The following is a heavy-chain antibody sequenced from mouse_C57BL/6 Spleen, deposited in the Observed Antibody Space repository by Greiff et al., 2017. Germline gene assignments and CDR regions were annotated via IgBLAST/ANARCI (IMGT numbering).Heavy chain of an antibody. V-gene: IGHV1-53*01. Sequence: QVQLQQPGTELVKPGASVKLSCKASGYTFTSSWMHWVKQRPGQGLEWIGNINPSNGGTKYNEKFKSKATLTVDNSSSTAYMQLSSLTSEDSAVYYCAREGNCYYRWYFDVWGTGTTVTVSS. J-gene: IGHJ1*03. D-gene: IGHD2-3*01. CDR3: AREGNCYYRWYFDV. CDR1: GYTFTSSW. CDR2: INPSNGGT.